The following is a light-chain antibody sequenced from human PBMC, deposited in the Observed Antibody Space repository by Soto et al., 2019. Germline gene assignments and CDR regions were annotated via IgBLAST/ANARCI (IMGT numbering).Light chain of an antibody. CDR1: SGDVGGYNF. CDR2: DVT. CDR3: SSYTGSSTLEV. J-gene: IGLJ1*01. Sequence: QSVLTQPASVSGSPGQSITISCTGTSGDVGGYNFVSWYQQHPGKAPKLMISDVTSRPSGVSSRFSGSKSGNTASLTIAGLQAEDEADYYCSSYTGSSTLEVFGTGTKLTVL. V-gene: IGLV2-14*03.